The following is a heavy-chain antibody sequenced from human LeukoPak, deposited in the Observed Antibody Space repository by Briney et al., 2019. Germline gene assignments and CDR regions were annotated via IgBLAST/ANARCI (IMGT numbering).Heavy chain of an antibody. V-gene: IGHV3-23*01. J-gene: IGHJ4*02. Sequence: PGGSLRLSCAASGFTFSSYSMNWVRQAPGKGLEWVSAISGSGGSTYYADSVKGRFTISRDNSKNTLYLQMNSLRAEDTAVYYCAKKPVDTAMVISYFDYWGQGTLVTVSS. D-gene: IGHD5-18*01. CDR2: ISGSGGST. CDR3: AKKPVDTAMVISYFDY. CDR1: GFTFSSYS.